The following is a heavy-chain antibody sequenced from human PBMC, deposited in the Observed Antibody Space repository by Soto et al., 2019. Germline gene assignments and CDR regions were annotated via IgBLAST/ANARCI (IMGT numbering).Heavy chain of an antibody. J-gene: IGHJ5*02. CDR2: ISSSSSYI. CDR3: ARARYYYDSSGYYLPFGP. CDR1: GVPFSSYS. Sequence: GGSLRLSCGAFGVPFSSYSMHLVRQAPGKGLEWVSSISSSSSYIYYADSVKGRFTISRDNAKNSLYLQMNSLRAEDTAVYYCARARYYYDSSGYYLPFGPCGQGNLVTVSA. D-gene: IGHD3-22*01. V-gene: IGHV3-21*01.